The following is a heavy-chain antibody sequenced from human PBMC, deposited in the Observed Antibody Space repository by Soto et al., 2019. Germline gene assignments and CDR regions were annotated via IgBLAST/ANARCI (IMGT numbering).Heavy chain of an antibody. D-gene: IGHD5-12*01. CDR2: INHRGYT. CDR3: ARVHIVTTNLFDP. CDR1: GGSFSGYY. V-gene: IGHV4-34*01. Sequence: QVQLQQWGAGLLKPSETLSLTCAVYGGSFSGYYWIWIRQPPGKGLEWIGEINHRGYTTYNPSLKSRDTISVDTSKNQFSLKLSSVTAADTAVYYCARVHIVTTNLFDPWGQGTQVTVSS. J-gene: IGHJ5*02.